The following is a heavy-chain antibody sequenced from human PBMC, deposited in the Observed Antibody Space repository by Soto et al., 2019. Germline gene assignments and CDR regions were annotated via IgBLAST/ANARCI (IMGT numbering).Heavy chain of an antibody. D-gene: IGHD4-17*01. J-gene: IGHJ6*02. CDR2: IYYSGST. CDR1: GGSISSGGYY. Sequence: QVQLQESGPGLVKPSQTLSLTCTVSGGSISSGGYYWSWIRQHPGKGLEWIGYIYYSGSTYYNPPLNSRVTISVDTSKNQFSLKLSSVTAADTAVYYCARVDYGDYGPYCYCGMDVWGQGTTVTVSS. V-gene: IGHV4-31*03. CDR3: ARVDYGDYGPYCYCGMDV.